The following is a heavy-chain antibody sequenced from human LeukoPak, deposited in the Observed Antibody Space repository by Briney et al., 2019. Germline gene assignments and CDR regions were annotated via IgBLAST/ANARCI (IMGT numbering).Heavy chain of an antibody. V-gene: IGHV3-21*01. CDR1: GLIFSSYT. D-gene: IGHD6-13*01. CDR2: ISSSRSYI. J-gene: IGHJ4*02. Sequence: SGGSLTLSCAACGLIFSSYTMKWVRQAPGEGLEWVLSISSSRSYIYYGGSVEGRFTISRDNAQNSLYLQKNTPRAEDTAVYYCARGRRRLAAAGATPPAPYFDYWGQGTLVTASS. CDR3: ARGRRRLAAAGATPPAPYFDY.